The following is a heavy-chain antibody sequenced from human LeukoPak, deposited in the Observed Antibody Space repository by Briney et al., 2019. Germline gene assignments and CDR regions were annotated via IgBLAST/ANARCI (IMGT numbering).Heavy chain of an antibody. CDR1: GGTFSSYA. D-gene: IGHD6-19*01. CDR3: ARDSAGIAVAGTGTYYYYGMDV. Sequence: ASVKVSCKASGGTFSSYAISWVRQAPGQGLEWMGGIIPIFGTANYAQKFQGRVTTTADESTSTAYMELSSLRSEDTAVYYCARDSAGIAVAGTGTYYYYGMDVWGQGTTVTVSS. V-gene: IGHV1-69*13. J-gene: IGHJ6*02. CDR2: IIPIFGTA.